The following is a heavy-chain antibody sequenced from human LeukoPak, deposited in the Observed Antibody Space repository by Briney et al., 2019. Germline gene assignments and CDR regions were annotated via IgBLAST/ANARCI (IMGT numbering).Heavy chain of an antibody. D-gene: IGHD5-12*01. Sequence: AXXXGLEWMGWISAYNGNTNYAQKLQGRVTMTTDTSTSTAYMELRSLRSDDTAVYYCARAGYSGYDFPLDYWGQGTLVTVSS. J-gene: IGHJ4*02. CDR3: ARAGYSGYDFPLDY. V-gene: IGHV1-18*01. CDR2: ISAYNGNT.